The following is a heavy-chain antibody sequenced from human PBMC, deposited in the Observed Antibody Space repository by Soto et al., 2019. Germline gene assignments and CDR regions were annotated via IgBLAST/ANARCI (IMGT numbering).Heavy chain of an antibody. J-gene: IGHJ6*02. CDR3: ARHTVTAGDSYYYGMDV. CDR1: GGTFSRYT. CDR2: IIPLLGTA. V-gene: IGHV1-69*01. Sequence: QVQLVQSGAEVKKPGSSVKVSCKASGGTFSRYTISWVRQAPGQGLEWMGGIIPLLGTAKYAQKFQGRVTITADESTSTAYMELSSMRSEDTAVYYCARHTVTAGDSYYYGMDVWGQGTTVTVSS. D-gene: IGHD2-2*01.